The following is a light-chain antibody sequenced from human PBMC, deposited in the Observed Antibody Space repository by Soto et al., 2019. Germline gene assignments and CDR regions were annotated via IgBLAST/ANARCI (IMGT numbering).Light chain of an antibody. CDR3: QQRTKWPAT. V-gene: IGKV3-11*01. J-gene: IGKJ4*01. CDR1: KSVSSS. CDR2: DAS. Sequence: EIVLTQSPATLSVSPGERATLSCRASKSVSSSLSWYQQRPGQAPRLLIYDASNRASGIPARFSGSGSGTDFTLTISNLEPEDVAVYYCQQRTKWPATFGGGTQVEIK.